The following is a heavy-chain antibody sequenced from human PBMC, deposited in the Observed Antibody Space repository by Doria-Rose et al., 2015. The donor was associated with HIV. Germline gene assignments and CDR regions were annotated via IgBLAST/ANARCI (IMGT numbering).Heavy chain of an antibody. CDR3: ARIKSSRWYHKYYFDF. Sequence: QVQLVQSGPVLVKPTETLTLTCTVSGVSLSSPGMGVSWIRQPPGKALEWLANIFSDEERSYKTSLKSILTISRGTSKSQVVLTMTDMDPVDTATYYCARIKSSRWYHKYYFDFWGQGTLVIVAA. CDR2: IFSDEER. CDR1: GVSLSSPGMG. V-gene: IGHV2-26*01. D-gene: IGHD6-13*01. J-gene: IGHJ4*02.